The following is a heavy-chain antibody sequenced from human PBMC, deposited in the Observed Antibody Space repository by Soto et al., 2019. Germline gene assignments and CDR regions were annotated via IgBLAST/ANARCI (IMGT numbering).Heavy chain of an antibody. CDR3: ARHLMDYGDYYFDY. CDR2: MYLSGST. CDR1: GVSISRGGYS. D-gene: IGHD4-17*01. V-gene: IGHV4-30-2*01. J-gene: IGHJ4*02. Sequence: SVTLSLTCAVSGVSISRGGYSWCWIPQPPGKGLEWIGYMYLSGSTYYNPSLKSRVTISIDRSKNQFSLKLSSVTAADTAVYYCARHLMDYGDYYFDYWGQGTLVTVS.